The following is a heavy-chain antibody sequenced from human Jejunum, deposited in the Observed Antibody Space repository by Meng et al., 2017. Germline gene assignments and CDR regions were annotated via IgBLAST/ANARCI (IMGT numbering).Heavy chain of an antibody. V-gene: IGHV4-30-4*01. CDR2: IYYSGNT. CDR3: ASYDLFTGFGFDY. CDR1: GGSISSGDYY. J-gene: IGHJ4*02. D-gene: IGHD3-9*01. Sequence: QGQLQESGPGLVKHSQTLTRTGTVSGGSISSGDYYWSWIRQPPGKGLEWIGYIYYSGNTYYNPSLKSRVTISVDTPKNQFSLKLSSVTAADTAVYYCASYDLFTGFGFDYWGQGTLVTVSS.